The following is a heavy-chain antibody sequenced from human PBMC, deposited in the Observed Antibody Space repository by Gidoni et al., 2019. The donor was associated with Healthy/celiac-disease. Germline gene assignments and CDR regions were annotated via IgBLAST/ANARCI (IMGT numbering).Heavy chain of an antibody. V-gene: IGHV4-31*03. Sequence: QVQLQESGPGLVKPSQTLSLTCTVSGISLSSGGYYWSLIRQPPGKGREWSGYIYYSGSTYYHPSLKSRVTISVDTSKNHFSRKLSSVTAADTAVYYCARDHPILRYLGTYYYGMDVWGQGTTVTVSS. J-gene: IGHJ6*02. D-gene: IGHD3-9*01. CDR3: ARDHPILRYLGTYYYGMDV. CDR2: IYYSGST. CDR1: GISLSSGGYY.